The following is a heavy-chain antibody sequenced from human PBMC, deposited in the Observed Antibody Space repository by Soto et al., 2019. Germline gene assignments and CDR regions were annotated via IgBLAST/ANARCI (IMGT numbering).Heavy chain of an antibody. J-gene: IGHJ4*01. CDR1: GFTFSSYW. V-gene: IGHV3-7*05. Sequence: PGGSLRLSCAASGFTFSSYWMSWVRQAPGKGLEWVANIKQDGSEKYYVDSVKGRFTISRDNAKNSLYLQMNSLRAEDTAMYFCARDTSRVVIMTAIRIFDSWGQGTLVTVSS. D-gene: IGHD2-21*02. CDR3: ARDTSRVVIMTAIRIFDS. CDR2: IKQDGSEK.